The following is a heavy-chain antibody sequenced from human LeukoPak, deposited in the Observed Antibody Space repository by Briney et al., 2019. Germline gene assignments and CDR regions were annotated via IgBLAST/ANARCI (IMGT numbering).Heavy chain of an antibody. V-gene: IGHV4-34*01. CDR2: INHSGST. CDR1: GGSFSGYY. D-gene: IGHD1-14*01. CDR3: ARGQTARFDP. Sequence: PSETLSLTCAVYGGSFSGYYWSWIRQPPGKGLEWIGEINHSGSTNYNPSLKSRVTISVDTSKNQFSLKLSSVTAADTAVYYCARGQTARFDPWGQGTLVTASS. J-gene: IGHJ5*02.